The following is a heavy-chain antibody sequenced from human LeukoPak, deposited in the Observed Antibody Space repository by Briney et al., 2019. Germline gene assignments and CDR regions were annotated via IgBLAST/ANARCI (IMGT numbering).Heavy chain of an antibody. V-gene: IGHV3-7*01. CDR3: ARDSSGYQ. CDR2: IKEDGSEK. J-gene: IGHJ4*02. Sequence: SGGSLRLSCAASGFTFSTYWMSWVRQAPGKGLEWVANIKEDGSEKYYGDSVKGRFTISRDDAKNSLYLQMNSLRAEDTAVYYCARDSSGYQWGQGTLVTVSS. D-gene: IGHD3-22*01. CDR1: GFTFSTYW.